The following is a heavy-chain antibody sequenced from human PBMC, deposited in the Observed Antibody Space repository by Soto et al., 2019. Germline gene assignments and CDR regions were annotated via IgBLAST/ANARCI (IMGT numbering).Heavy chain of an antibody. V-gene: IGHV1-46*01. J-gene: IGHJ3*02. CDR3: ARDINSYPDAFDI. CDR1: GYTSTSYY. Sequence: VKVSCKASGYTSTSYYMHWVRQAPGQGLEWMGIINPSGGSTSYAQKFQGRVTMTRDTSTSTVYMELSSLRSEDTAVYYCARDINSYPDAFDIWGQGTMVTVSS. CDR2: INPSGGST. D-gene: IGHD2-2*01.